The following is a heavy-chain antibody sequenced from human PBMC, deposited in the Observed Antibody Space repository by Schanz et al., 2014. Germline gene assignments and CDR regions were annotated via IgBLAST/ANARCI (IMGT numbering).Heavy chain of an antibody. CDR3: AKTPREYCNYDSCPNYFDS. CDR2: ISASGGTT. J-gene: IGHJ4*02. CDR1: GFTFSAYA. D-gene: IGHD2-15*01. Sequence: EVQLLESGGGLVQPGGSLRLSCAASGFTFSAYAMTWVRQIPGKGLEWVSAISASGGTTYYADSVKGRFTISRDNSKNTLSLQMNSQRAEHTAVYYGAKTPREYCNYDSCPNYFDSWGQGTLVTASS. V-gene: IGHV3-23*01.